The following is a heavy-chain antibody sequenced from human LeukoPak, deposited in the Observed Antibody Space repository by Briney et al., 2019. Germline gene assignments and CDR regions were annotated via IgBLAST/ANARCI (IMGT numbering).Heavy chain of an antibody. V-gene: IGHV1-46*01. CDR3: ARTRWNWDAFDI. J-gene: IGHJ3*02. CDR1: GYTFTSYY. D-gene: IGHD1-1*01. Sequence: ASVKVSCKASGYTFTSYYMHWVRQAPGQGLEWMGIINPSGGSTSYAQKFQGRVTMTRDTSTSTVYMELSSLRAEDTAVYYCARTRWNWDAFDIWGQGTMVTVSS. CDR2: INPSGGST.